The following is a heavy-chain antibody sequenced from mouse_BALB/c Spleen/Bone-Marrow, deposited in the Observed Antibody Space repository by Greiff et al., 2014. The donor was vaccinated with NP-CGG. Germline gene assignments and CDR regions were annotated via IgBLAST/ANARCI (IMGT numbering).Heavy chain of an antibody. CDR1: GYAFTNYL. V-gene: IGHV1-54*01. CDR2: INPGSGGA. Sequence: SGAELVRPGTAVNVSCKASGYAFTNYLIEWVEQRPGQGLEWIGVINPGSGGANYNEKFKGKATLTADKSSSTAYMQLSSLTSDDSAVYFCARFGRYYFDYWGQGTTLTVSS. J-gene: IGHJ2*01. CDR3: ARFGRYYFDY.